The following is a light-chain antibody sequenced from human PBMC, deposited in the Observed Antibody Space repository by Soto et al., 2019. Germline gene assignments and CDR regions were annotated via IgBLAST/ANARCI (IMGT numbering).Light chain of an antibody. Sequence: DIQMTQSPSSLSASVGDRVPVTCQASHDISDYLNWYQQKPGKAPKLLIYDVSTLETGVPSRFSGSGSGTDFTLTISGLQPEDVATDYCQQYDNVPLTFGGGTKVAIK. J-gene: IGKJ4*01. CDR3: QQYDNVPLT. CDR1: HDISDY. CDR2: DVS. V-gene: IGKV1-33*01.